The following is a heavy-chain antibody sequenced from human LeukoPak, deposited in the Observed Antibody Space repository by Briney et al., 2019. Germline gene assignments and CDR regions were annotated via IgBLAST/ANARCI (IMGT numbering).Heavy chain of an antibody. CDR3: ARELAYCGGDCYFGTLDY. CDR2: IYYSGST. J-gene: IGHJ4*02. Sequence: SETLSLTCTVSGGSISSSSYYWGWIRQPPGKGLEWIGSIYYSGSTYYNPSLKSRVTISVDTSKNQFSLKLSSVTAADTAVYYCARELAYCGGDCYFGTLDYWGQGTLVTVSS. V-gene: IGHV4-39*07. CDR1: GGSISSSSYY. D-gene: IGHD2-21*02.